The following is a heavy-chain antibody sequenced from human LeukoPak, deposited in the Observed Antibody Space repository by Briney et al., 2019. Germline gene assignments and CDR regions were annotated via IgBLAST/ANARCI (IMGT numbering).Heavy chain of an antibody. J-gene: IGHJ5*02. CDR1: GGSFSGYY. CDR2: IYYSGTT. Sequence: PSETLSLTCAVYGGSFSGYYWSWIRQPPGKGLEWIGYIYYSGTTYYNPSLKSRLTISIDTSKNHFSLKLSSVTAADTAVYYSAREDVRGIPGTPARWFDPWGQGTLVTVSS. CDR3: AREDVRGIPGTPARWFDP. D-gene: IGHD2-21*01. V-gene: IGHV4-30-4*08.